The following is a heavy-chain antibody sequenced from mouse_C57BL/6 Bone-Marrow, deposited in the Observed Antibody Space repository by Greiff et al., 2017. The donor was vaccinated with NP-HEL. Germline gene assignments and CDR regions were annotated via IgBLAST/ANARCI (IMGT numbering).Heavy chain of an antibody. CDR1: GYSITSGYD. CDR2: ISYSGST. CDR3: ARDKTLYYDYDWYFDV. D-gene: IGHD2-4*01. V-gene: IGHV3-1*01. Sequence: EVQLQQSGPGMVKPSQSLSLTCTVTGYSITSGYDWHWIRHFPGNKLEWMGYISYSGSTNYNPSLKSRISITHDTSKNHFFLKLNSVTTEDTATYYCARDKTLYYDYDWYFDVWGTGTTVTVSS. J-gene: IGHJ1*03.